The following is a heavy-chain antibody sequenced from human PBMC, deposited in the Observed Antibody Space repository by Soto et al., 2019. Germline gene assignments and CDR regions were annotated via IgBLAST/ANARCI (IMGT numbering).Heavy chain of an antibody. D-gene: IGHD1-26*01. CDR1: GLIVSNNY. CDR3: TPGREQNFQ. V-gene: IGHV3-66*01. Sequence: EVLLVESGGGLVQPGGSLRLSCAASGLIVSNNYITWVRQAPGKGLEWVSLIYSGGNTYYADSVKGRFTISRDSSRNTVYLQMHSLRPEDTAVYYCTPGREQNFQWGQGTLFTVSS. CDR2: IYSGGNT. J-gene: IGHJ4*02.